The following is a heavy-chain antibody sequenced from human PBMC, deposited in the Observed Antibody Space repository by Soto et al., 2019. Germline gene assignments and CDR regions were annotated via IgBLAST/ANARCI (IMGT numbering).Heavy chain of an antibody. CDR1: GGTFSSYT. CDR2: VIPFLDTA. J-gene: IGHJ6*02. CDR3: ARGHPQGGMDV. V-gene: IGHV1-69*08. Sequence: SVKVSCKASGGTFSSYTIDWVRQAPGQGLEWMGGVIPFLDTANYAQNFQGRVTITADKSTNTAFMELGSLRSEDTAVYYCARGHPQGGMDVWGQGTTVTVSS.